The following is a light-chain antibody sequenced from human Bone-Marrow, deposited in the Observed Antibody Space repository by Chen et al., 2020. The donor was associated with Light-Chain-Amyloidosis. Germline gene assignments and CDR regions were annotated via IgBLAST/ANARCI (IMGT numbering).Light chain of an antibody. J-gene: IGLJ2*01. CDR2: RDT. V-gene: IGLV3-25*03. CDR3: QSADSSGTYEVI. Sequence: SYELTQPPSVSVSPGQTARITCSGDDLPTKYAYWYQQKPGQAPVLVIHRDTERPSGISERFSGSSKGTTATLNSSGVQAEDEADYHCQSADSSGTYEVIFGGGTKLTVL. CDR1: DLPTKY.